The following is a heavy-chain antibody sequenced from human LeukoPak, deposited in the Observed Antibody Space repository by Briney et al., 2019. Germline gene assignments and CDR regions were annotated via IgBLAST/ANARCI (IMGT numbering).Heavy chain of an antibody. CDR1: GYTFIAYY. CDR3: ARRYRFYADH. Sequence: ASVKVSCKASGYTFIAYYMHWVRQAPGQGLEWMGWINPNTGDTNYAQKFQGRVTMTRDTSVSTAHMELSRLRSDDTAVYYCARRYRFYADHWGQGSLVTVSS. J-gene: IGHJ4*02. CDR2: INPNTGDT. D-gene: IGHD2/OR15-2a*01. V-gene: IGHV1-2*02.